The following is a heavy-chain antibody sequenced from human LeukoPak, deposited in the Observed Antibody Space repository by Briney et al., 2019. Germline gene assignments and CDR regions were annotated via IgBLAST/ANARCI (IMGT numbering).Heavy chain of an antibody. V-gene: IGHV1-2*02. CDR1: GGTFSSYA. D-gene: IGHD2-2*01. J-gene: IGHJ4*02. CDR3: ARDRRPTDCYSTSCYSPPDY. Sequence: ASVKVSCKASGGTFSSYAISWVRQAPGQGLEWMGWINPNSGGTNYAQKFQGRVTMTRDTSISTAYMELSRLRSDDTAVYYCARDRRPTDCYSTSCYSPPDYWGQGTLVTVSS. CDR2: INPNSGGT.